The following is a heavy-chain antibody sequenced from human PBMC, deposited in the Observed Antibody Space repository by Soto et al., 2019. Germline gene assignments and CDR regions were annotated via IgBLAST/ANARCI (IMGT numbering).Heavy chain of an antibody. Sequence: PSETLSLTCTVSDRSISSYYWSWIRQPPGKGLEWIGYIYYSGSTNYNPSLKSRVTISVDTSKNQFSLKLSSVTAADTAVYYCARGANYYDSSGFLFDPWGQGTLVTVSS. V-gene: IGHV4-59*01. D-gene: IGHD3-22*01. CDR1: DRSISSYY. J-gene: IGHJ5*02. CDR3: ARGANYYDSSGFLFDP. CDR2: IYYSGST.